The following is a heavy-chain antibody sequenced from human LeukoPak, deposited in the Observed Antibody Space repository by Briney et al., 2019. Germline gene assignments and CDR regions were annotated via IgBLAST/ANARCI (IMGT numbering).Heavy chain of an antibody. CDR3: ARPSSSSG. D-gene: IGHD6-6*01. CDR2: ISYDGSNK. J-gene: IGHJ4*02. CDR1: GFTFSSCA. V-gene: IGHV3-30*04. Sequence: GGSLRLSCAASGFTFSSCAMHWVRQAPGKGLEWVAVISYDGSNKYYADSVKGRFTISRDNSKNTLYLQMNSLRAEDTAVYYCARPSSSSGWGQGTLVTVSS.